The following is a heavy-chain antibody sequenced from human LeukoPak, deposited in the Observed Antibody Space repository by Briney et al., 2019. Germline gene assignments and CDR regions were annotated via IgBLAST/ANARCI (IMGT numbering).Heavy chain of an antibody. Sequence: PSETLSLTCGVYGGSFSGFHWSWIRQSPGKGLEWIGDINHSGGTGYNPSLKSRVIMSVDTSRNQFSLKVSSVTAADTAVYYCARAYDEYDRGRQLDYWSEGIRVTVSS. CDR1: GGSFSGFH. CDR3: ARAYDEYDRGRQLDY. CDR2: INHSGGT. J-gene: IGHJ4*02. V-gene: IGHV4-34*01. D-gene: IGHD3-22*01.